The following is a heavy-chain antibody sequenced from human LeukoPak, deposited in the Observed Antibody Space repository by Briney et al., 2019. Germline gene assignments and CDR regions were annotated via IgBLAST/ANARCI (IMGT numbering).Heavy chain of an antibody. J-gene: IGHJ4*02. CDR2: IRYDGSNK. D-gene: IGHD3-10*01. CDR1: GFTFSSYG. Sequence: GGSLRLSCASSGFTFSSYGMHWVRQAPGKGLEWVTFIRYDGSNKYYADSVKGRFTISRDNSKNTLYLQMSSLRAEDTAVYYCAKDRRWFGELSPEYFDYWGQGTLVTVSS. CDR3: AKDRRWFGELSPEYFDY. V-gene: IGHV3-30*02.